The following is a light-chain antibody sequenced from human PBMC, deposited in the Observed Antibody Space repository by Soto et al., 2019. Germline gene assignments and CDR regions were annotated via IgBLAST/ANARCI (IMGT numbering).Light chain of an antibody. V-gene: IGKV1-5*03. CDR1: QTISNW. Sequence: DIQMTQSPSTLSASVGDRVTITCRASQTISNWLAWYQQKPGKAPKFLIYTVSTLESGVPSRFSGAGSGTKFSLTISSLQPDDFATYYCQQYKTYPWTFGQGTKV. CDR3: QQYKTYPWT. CDR2: TVS. J-gene: IGKJ1*01.